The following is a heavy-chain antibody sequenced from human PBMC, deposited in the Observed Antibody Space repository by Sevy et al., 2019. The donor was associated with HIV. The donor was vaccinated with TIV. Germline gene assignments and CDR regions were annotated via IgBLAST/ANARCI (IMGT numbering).Heavy chain of an antibody. D-gene: IGHD2-2*01. Sequence: GGPLRLSCAASGFTFSSYWMSWVRQAPGKGLEWVANIKQDGSEKYYVDSVKGRFTISRDNAKNSLYLQMNSLRAEDTAVYYCARALVVVPAATLGYWGQGTLVTVSS. J-gene: IGHJ4*02. CDR2: IKQDGSEK. V-gene: IGHV3-7*01. CDR1: GFTFSSYW. CDR3: ARALVVVPAATLGY.